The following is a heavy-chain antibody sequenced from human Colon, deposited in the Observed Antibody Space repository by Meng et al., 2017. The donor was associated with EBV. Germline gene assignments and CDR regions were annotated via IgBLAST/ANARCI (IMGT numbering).Heavy chain of an antibody. CDR2: IYRGGGT. D-gene: IGHD2-2*01. CDR1: GGSISTSAW. V-gene: IGHV4-4*03. J-gene: IGHJ4*02. CDR3: ARVRVIPAAVGFDY. Sequence: QGPLQESAPGLVEPPGTLSLTCAVSGGSISTSAWWSWVRQPPGKGLEWIGEIYRGGGTNYNPSFKSRVTISVDTSNNHFSLKLSYVTAADTAVYYCARVRVIPAAVGFDYWGQGTLVTVSS.